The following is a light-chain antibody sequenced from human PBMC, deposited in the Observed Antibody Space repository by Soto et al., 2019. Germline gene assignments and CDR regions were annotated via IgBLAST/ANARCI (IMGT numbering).Light chain of an antibody. CDR3: QHYNSYSEA. CDR2: KAS. V-gene: IGKV1-5*03. CDR1: QTISSC. Sequence: DIQMTQSPSTLSGSVGDRVTITCRASQTISSCLAWYQQKQGKAPKLLIYKASSLESGVPSRFSGSGSGTEFTLTISSLQPDDFATYYCQHYNSYSEAFGQGTKVELK. J-gene: IGKJ1*01.